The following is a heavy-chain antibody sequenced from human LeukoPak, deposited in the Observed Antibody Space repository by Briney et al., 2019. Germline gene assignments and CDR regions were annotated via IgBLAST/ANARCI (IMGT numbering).Heavy chain of an antibody. V-gene: IGHV1-69*05. CDR2: IIPIFGTA. CDR3: ASYDSSGYYRHDGYFDL. CDR1: GYTFTSYD. D-gene: IGHD3-22*01. Sequence: GASVKVSCKASGYTFTSYDISWVRQAPGQGLEWMGRIIPIFGTANYAQRFQGRVTITTDESTSTAYMELSSLRSEDTAVYYCASYDSSGYYRHDGYFDLWGRGTLVTVSS. J-gene: IGHJ2*01.